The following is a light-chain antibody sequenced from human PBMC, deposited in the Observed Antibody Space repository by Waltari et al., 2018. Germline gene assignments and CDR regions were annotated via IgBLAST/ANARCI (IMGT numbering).Light chain of an antibody. CDR3: QVWYSNTVV. CDR1: HIGSTN. V-gene: IGLV3-9*01. Sequence: SYELTQPLSVSVALGQTARITCGGNHIGSTNVHWYQQKPGQAPVLVSYRDNNRASGILARVSGSNSGNTATLTISRLQAGDEADYYWQVWYSNTVVFGGGTKLTVL. J-gene: IGLJ2*01. CDR2: RDN.